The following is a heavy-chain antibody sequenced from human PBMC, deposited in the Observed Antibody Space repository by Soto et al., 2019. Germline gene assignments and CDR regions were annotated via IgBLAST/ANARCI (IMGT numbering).Heavy chain of an antibody. Sequence: RGGSLRLSCAASGFPFSSYVMSWVRQAPGKVLEWVSGISGGVSTTFYADSVKGRFTISRDNSKNTLLLQMNSLGAEDTAVYYCAKDSNKYSSSLRGRYFDYWGQGIGVTVSS. CDR1: GFPFSSYV. D-gene: IGHD6-6*01. CDR3: AKDSNKYSSSLRGRYFDY. V-gene: IGHV3-23*01. J-gene: IGHJ4*02. CDR2: ISGGVSTT.